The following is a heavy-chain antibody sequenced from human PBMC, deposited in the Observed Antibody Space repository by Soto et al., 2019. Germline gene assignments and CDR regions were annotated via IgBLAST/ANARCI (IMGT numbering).Heavy chain of an antibody. Sequence: QVQLVQSGAEVKKPWASVKVSCKASGYTVTSYAMHWVRQAPGQRLEWMGWINAGNGNTKYSQKFQGRVTITRDTSASTAYMELSSLRSEDTAVYYCARDQRYYDSSGPFDYWGQGTLVTVSS. CDR3: ARDQRYYDSSGPFDY. D-gene: IGHD3-22*01. CDR2: INAGNGNT. V-gene: IGHV1-3*01. CDR1: GYTVTSYA. J-gene: IGHJ4*02.